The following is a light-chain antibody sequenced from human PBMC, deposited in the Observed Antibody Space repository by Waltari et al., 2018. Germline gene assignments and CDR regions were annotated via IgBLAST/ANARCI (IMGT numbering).Light chain of an antibody. Sequence: QSALTLPASVSGSPGQSISISCTGTSNAIGSYNPLPWYQHHPGKAPNLLIYEVNKRPSGVSGRFSGSKSGNTASLTISGLQAEDEGDYYCCSYRGGHSWVFGGGAKLTVL. J-gene: IGLJ3*02. CDR1: SNAIGSYNP. CDR3: CSYRGGHSWV. CDR2: EVN. V-gene: IGLV2-23*02.